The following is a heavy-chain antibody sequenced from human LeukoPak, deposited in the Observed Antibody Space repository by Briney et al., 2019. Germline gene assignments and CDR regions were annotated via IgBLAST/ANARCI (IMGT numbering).Heavy chain of an antibody. V-gene: IGHV4-59*01. Sequence: SETLSLTCTVSGGSISSYYWSWIRQPPGKGLEWIGYIYYNGSTNYNPSLKSRVTISVDTSKNQFSLKLSSVTAADTAVYYCARERWYYGMDVWGQGTTVTVSS. CDR2: IYYNGST. CDR1: GGSISSYY. CDR3: ARERWYYGMDV. J-gene: IGHJ6*02. D-gene: IGHD5-24*01.